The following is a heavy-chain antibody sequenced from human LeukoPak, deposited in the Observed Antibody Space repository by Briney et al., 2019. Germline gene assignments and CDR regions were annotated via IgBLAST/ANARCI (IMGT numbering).Heavy chain of an antibody. CDR1: GGSINSFY. V-gene: IGHV4-4*07. CDR3: AKSPGPFHSFDP. D-gene: IGHD2-2*01. CDR2: VSSSGGT. J-gene: IGHJ5*02. Sequence: PSETLSLTCTVSGGSINSFYWSWIRQPAGKGLEWIGRVSSSGGTNYNPSLKSRVTMSVDTSKNQFSLTLNSVTAADTAVYYCAKSPGPFHSFDPWGQGTLVTVSS.